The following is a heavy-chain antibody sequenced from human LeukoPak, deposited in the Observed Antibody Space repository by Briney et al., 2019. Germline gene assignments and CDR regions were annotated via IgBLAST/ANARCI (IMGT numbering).Heavy chain of an antibody. V-gene: IGHV4-59*08. CDR1: GGSISSYC. CDR3: ARHEEQLWAWFDP. J-gene: IGHJ5*02. Sequence: PSETLSLTCTVSGGSISSYCWSWIRQPPGKGLEWIGYIYYSGSTNYNPSLKSRVTISVDTSKNQFSLKLSSVTAADTAVYYCARHEEQLWAWFDPWGQGTLVTVSS. CDR2: IYYSGST. D-gene: IGHD5-18*01.